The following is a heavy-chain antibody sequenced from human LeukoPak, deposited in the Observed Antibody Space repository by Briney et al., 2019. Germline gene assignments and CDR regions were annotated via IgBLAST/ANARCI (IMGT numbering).Heavy chain of an antibody. D-gene: IGHD3-22*01. CDR3: ARAQTYYYDSSGYGAFDI. CDR1: GGSFSGYY. V-gene: IGHV4-34*01. J-gene: IGHJ3*02. Sequence: SETLSLTCAVYGGSFSGYYWSWIRQPPGKGLEWIGEINHSGSTNYNPSLKSRVTISVDTSKNQFSLKLSPVTAADTAVYYCARAQTYYYDSSGYGAFDIWGQGTMVTVSS. CDR2: INHSGST.